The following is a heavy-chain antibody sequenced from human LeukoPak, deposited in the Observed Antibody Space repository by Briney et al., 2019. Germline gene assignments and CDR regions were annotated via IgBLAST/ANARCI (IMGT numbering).Heavy chain of an antibody. CDR2: IYYRGST. D-gene: IGHD3-10*01. V-gene: IGHV4-59*01. CDR1: GVSISRYY. J-gene: IGHJ4*02. Sequence: KPSETLSLTCTVSGVSISRYYWSWIRQPPGKGLEWVGYIYYRGSTNYNPSLKSRVTISVDTSKNQFSLKLSSVTAADTAVYYCARVLYDSGTYSYFDYWGQGTLVTVSS. CDR3: ARVLYDSGTYSYFDY.